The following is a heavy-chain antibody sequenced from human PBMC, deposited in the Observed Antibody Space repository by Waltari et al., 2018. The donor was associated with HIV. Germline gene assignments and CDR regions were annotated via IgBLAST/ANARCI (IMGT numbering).Heavy chain of an antibody. CDR1: GFTFSSPG. Sequence: QGYLMESGGGLVQPGGPLTLSCAASGFTFSSPGMHWVRQAPGKGLEWVAVIWSDGYNKFYADSVRGRFTFSRDNSKYTLSLQMNSLRAEDTALYYCVKERGPFNGFDIWGQGTMVTVSS. CDR2: IWSDGYNK. V-gene: IGHV3-33*06. CDR3: VKERGPFNGFDI. D-gene: IGHD3-16*01. J-gene: IGHJ3*02.